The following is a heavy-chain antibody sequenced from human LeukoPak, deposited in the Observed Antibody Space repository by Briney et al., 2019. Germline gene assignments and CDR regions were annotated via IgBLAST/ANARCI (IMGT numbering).Heavy chain of an antibody. CDR3: AISPMITFGGVISGNAFDI. J-gene: IGHJ3*02. D-gene: IGHD3-16*02. CDR2: IYYSGST. V-gene: IGHV4-39*01. CDR1: GGSISSSSYY. Sequence: PSETLSLTCTVSGGSISSSSYYWGWIRQPPGKGLEWIGSIYYSGSTYYNPSLKSRVTISVDTSKNQFSLKLSSVTAADTAVYYCAISPMITFGGVISGNAFDIWGQGTMVTVSS.